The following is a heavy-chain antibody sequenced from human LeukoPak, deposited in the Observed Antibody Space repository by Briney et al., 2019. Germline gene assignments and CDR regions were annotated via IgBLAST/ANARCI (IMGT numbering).Heavy chain of an antibody. CDR3: ASFPSGSYSAY. V-gene: IGHV3-23*01. CDR2: ISGSGGST. D-gene: IGHD1-26*01. CDR1: GFTFSSYA. Sequence: GGSLRLSCAASGFTFSSYAMSWVRQAPGKGLEWVSAISGSGGSTYYADSVKGRFTITRDDSENTAYLQMNSLKTEDTALYFCASFPSGSYSAYWGQGTLVTVSS. J-gene: IGHJ4*02.